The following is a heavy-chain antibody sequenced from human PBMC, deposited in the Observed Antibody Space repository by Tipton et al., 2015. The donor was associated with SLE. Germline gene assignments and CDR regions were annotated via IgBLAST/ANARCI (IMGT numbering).Heavy chain of an antibody. J-gene: IGHJ4*02. CDR3: ARDWGISSWLY. Sequence: GSLRLSCAASGFTFSFYGMHWVRQAPGKGLEWVAFIRFDGSHTNYADSVKGRFTISRDNAKNSLYLQMNSLRAEDTAVYYCARDWGISSWLYWGQGTLVTVSS. CDR2: IRFDGSHT. V-gene: IGHV3-30*02. D-gene: IGHD6-13*01. CDR1: GFTFSFYG.